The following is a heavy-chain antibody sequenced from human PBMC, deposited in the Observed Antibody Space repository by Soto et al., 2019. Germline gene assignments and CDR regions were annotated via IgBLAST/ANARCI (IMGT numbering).Heavy chain of an antibody. J-gene: IGHJ6*02. CDR1: GGSIGSGDYY. V-gene: IGHV4-31*03. Sequence: SETLSLTCTVSGGSIGSGDYYWSWIRQHPGKGLEWIGFIYYSGSTYYKPSLKSRLTISVDTSKNQFSLKLSSVTAADTAVYYCARDLGSASNGMDVRGQGTTVTVSS. CDR3: ARDLGSASNGMDV. CDR2: IYYSGST.